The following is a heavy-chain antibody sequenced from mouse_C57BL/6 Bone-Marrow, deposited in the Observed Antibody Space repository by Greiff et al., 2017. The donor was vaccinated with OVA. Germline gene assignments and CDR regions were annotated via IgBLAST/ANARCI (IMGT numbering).Heavy chain of an antibody. D-gene: IGHD3-2*02. J-gene: IGHJ2*01. Sequence: EVKLMESGAELVRPGASVKLSCTASGFNIKDDYMHWVQQRPEQGLEWIGWIDPENGDTEYASKFQGKATITADTSSNTAYLQLSSLTSEDTAVYYCSTAQASYYFDYWGQGTTLTVSS. CDR2: IDPENGDT. V-gene: IGHV14-4*01. CDR1: GFNIKDDY. CDR3: STAQASYYFDY.